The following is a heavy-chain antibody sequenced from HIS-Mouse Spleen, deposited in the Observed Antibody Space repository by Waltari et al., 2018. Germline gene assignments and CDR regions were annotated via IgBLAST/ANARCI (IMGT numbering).Heavy chain of an antibody. CDR2: IYYSGST. CDR3: AREIPYSSSWYDWYFDL. V-gene: IGHV4-39*07. Sequence: QLQLQESGPGLVKPSEPLSLTCTVSGGSLRSSSYYWGWIRQPPGKGLEWIGSIYYSGSTYYNPSLKSRVTISVDTSKNQFSLKLSSVTAADTAVYYCAREIPYSSSWYDWYFDLWGRGTLVTVSS. J-gene: IGHJ2*01. CDR1: GGSLRSSSYY. D-gene: IGHD6-13*01.